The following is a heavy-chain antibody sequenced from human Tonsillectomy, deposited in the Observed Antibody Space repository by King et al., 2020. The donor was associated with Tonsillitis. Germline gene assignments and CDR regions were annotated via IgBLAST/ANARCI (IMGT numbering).Heavy chain of an antibody. Sequence: VQLVESGGGFVQPGGSLRLSCAASGFTFSSYAMTWVRQAPGKGLEWVAGISGCGGRIHYADSVKGRFTISRDNSKNTLYLQMNSLRAEDTAVYYCANDDGYNKIDYLDYWGQGTLVTVSS. CDR1: GFTFSSYA. CDR3: ANDDGYNKIDYLDY. D-gene: IGHD5-24*01. V-gene: IGHV3-23*04. CDR2: ISGCGGRI. J-gene: IGHJ4*02.